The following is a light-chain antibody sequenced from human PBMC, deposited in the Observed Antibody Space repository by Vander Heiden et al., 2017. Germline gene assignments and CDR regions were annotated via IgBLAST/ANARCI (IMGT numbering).Light chain of an antibody. V-gene: IGKV3-20*01. CDR2: GAS. Sequence: EVVLTRCPGTLSLSPRERATPACRASQSVSTYLGWYQQKPGQAPRLLIYGASSRATGIPDRFSGSGSGTDFTLTISRLEPEDVAVYYCQQYGSSWYTFGQGTKLEIK. CDR3: QQYGSSWYT. J-gene: IGKJ2*01. CDR1: QSVSTY.